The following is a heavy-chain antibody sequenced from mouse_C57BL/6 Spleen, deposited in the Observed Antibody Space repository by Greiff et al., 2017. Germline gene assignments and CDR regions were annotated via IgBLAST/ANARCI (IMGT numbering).Heavy chain of an antibody. Sequence: VKLQQSGAELVRPGTSVKVSCKASGYAFTNYLIEWVKQRPGQGLEWIGVINPGSGGTNYNEKFKGKATLTADKSSSTAYMQLSSLTSEDSAVYFCARGDYDGFDYWGQGTTLTVSS. CDR3: ARGDYDGFDY. D-gene: IGHD2-4*01. CDR2: INPGSGGT. J-gene: IGHJ2*01. V-gene: IGHV1-54*01. CDR1: GYAFTNYL.